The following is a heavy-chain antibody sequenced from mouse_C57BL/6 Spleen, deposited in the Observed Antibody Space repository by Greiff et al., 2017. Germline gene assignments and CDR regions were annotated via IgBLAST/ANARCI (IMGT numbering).Heavy chain of an antibody. J-gene: IGHJ1*03. CDR3: ARKDGYDDWYFDV. Sequence: VKLVESGPGLVQPSQSLSITCTVSGFSLTSYGVHWVRQSPGKGLEWLGVIGSGGSTDYNAAFISRLSISKDNSKSQVFFKTNSLQADDTSIYYCARKDGYDDWYFDVWGTGTTVTVSS. D-gene: IGHD2-2*01. V-gene: IGHV2-2*01. CDR1: GFSLTSYG. CDR2: IGSGGST.